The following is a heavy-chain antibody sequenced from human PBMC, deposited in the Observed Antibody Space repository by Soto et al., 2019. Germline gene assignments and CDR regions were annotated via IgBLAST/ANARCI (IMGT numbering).Heavy chain of an antibody. CDR1: RGCLRGFY. D-gene: IGHD3-10*01. CDR3: ARARGYVYGSNFYGLDG. J-gene: IGHJ6*02. CDR2: INHSGTT. V-gene: IGHV4-34*01. Sequence: ETLSLHFGLCRGCLRGFYWRWVRQTQEVGLEWIGEINHSGTTNYNPSFQNRVTISVDKSTNNFSLKMNSVNAADAAVYYCARARGYVYGSNFYGLDGLGQVTTDTVSS.